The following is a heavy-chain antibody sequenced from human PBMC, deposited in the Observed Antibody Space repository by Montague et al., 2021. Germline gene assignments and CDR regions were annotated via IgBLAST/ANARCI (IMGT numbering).Heavy chain of an antibody. CDR3: ARKGTNWDY. D-gene: IGHD2-8*01. Sequence: SETLSLTCTVSGDSINCYNWNWSRQPPGKGLEWMGYGCYTESTNYNHSLNSRVTISVDTSRNQFFLNVNLVTVADTAVYYCARKGTNWDYWGQGTLVTVSS. V-gene: IGHV4-59*01. CDR1: GDSINCYN. J-gene: IGHJ4*02. CDR2: GCYTEST.